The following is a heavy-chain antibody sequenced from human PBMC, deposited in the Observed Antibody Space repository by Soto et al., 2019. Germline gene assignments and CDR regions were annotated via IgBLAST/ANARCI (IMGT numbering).Heavy chain of an antibody. CDR1: GGSISSGGYY. CDR3: ARVKGKYNWFDP. CDR2: IYYSGST. J-gene: IGHJ5*02. V-gene: IGHV4-31*03. Sequence: PSETLSLTCTVSGGSISSGGYYWSWLRQHPGKGLEWIGYIYYSGSTYYNPSLKSRVTISVDTSKNQFSLKLSSVTAADTAVYYCARVKGKYNWFDPWGQGTLVTVPS.